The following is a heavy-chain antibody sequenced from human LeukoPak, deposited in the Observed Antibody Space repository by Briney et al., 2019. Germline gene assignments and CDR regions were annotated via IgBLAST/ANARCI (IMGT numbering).Heavy chain of an antibody. J-gene: IGHJ4*02. CDR3: ARYSGSCYNS. V-gene: IGHV3-64*01. CDR2: ISTNGDGT. D-gene: IGHD2-15*01. Sequence: SGGSLRLSCAASGFAFSTYAMHWVRKGPGKRLEYVAAISTNGDGTYYANSVRVRFTISRDNSKNTLYLQMGSPRAEDMAVYYCARYSGSCYNSWGQGTLVTVSS. CDR1: GFAFSTYA.